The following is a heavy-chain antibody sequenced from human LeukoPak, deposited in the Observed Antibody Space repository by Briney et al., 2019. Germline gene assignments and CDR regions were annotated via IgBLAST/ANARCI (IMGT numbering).Heavy chain of an antibody. CDR1: GDSISTYY. CDR2: INYSGRA. Sequence: SETLSLTCTVSGDSISTYYWSWIRQPSGKGLEWIGYINYSGRANYNPSLKSRVIMSVDTSTNQFSLKLSSVTAADTAVYYCARRRGSGPYKDWFDPWGRGTLVTVSS. CDR3: ARRRGSGPYKDWFDP. V-gene: IGHV4-59*08. D-gene: IGHD6-19*01. J-gene: IGHJ5*02.